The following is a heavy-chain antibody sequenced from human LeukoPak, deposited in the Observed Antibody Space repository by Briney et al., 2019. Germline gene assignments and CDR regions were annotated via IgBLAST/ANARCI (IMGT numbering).Heavy chain of an antibody. D-gene: IGHD3-9*01. J-gene: IGHJ4*02. V-gene: IGHV4-59*04. CDR3: YSAFDWFNFDY. CDR2: VYYDGSN. CDR1: GGSITPYY. Sequence: PSETLSLTCTVSGGSITPYYLTWIRQPPGRGLEWIGYVYYDGSNDYNPSLRSRVTILLDTSKNQFSLKLSSVTAADTAVYYCYSAFDWFNFDYWGQGTLVTVSS.